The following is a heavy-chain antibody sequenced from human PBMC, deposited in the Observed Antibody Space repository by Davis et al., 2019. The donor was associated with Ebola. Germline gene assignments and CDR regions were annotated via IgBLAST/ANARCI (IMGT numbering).Heavy chain of an antibody. V-gene: IGHV3-7*01. J-gene: IGHJ4*02. D-gene: IGHD5-18*01. CDR2: IKPDGSEK. CDR3: ARDTEGGSRGYPFDS. CDR1: GFTFSSYW. Sequence: GESLKISCAASGFTFSSYWMSWVRQTPVKGLEWVANIKPDGSEKYYVDSMKGRFTISRDSAKNSLYLQMNSLRAEDTAVYYCARDTEGGSRGYPFDSWGQGTLVTVSS.